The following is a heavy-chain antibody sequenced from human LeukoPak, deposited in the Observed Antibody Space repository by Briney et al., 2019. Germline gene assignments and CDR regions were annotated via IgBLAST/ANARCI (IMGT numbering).Heavy chain of an antibody. CDR1: GFTFSAYA. V-gene: IGHV3-23*01. CDR2: MSGSGGMT. CDR3: AKGAMPYYDGSGYNYFDY. D-gene: IGHD3-22*01. J-gene: IGHJ4*02. Sequence: GGSLRLSCAVSGFTFSAYAMSWGRQAPGKGLEWVSAMSGSGGMTYYADSVKGRFSISRDNSKNTLHLQMNSLRAEDTAVYYCAKGAMPYYDGSGYNYFDYWGQGTPGTVSS.